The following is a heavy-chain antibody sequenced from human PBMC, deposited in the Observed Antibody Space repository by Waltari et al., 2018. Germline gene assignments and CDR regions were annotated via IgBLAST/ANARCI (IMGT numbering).Heavy chain of an antibody. CDR1: GGSLRGFY. CDR2: INHSPNT. V-gene: IGHV4-34*01. J-gene: IGHJ6*02. CDR3: VRLEDCTGPGGNCYSGAPFAVDV. D-gene: IGHD2-8*02. Sequence: QVHLQQWGAGLLRPSETLSLICAVYGGSLRGFYWGWIRQPPGKGLEWIGAINHSPNTNSTPALRSRGHMSIDTSQNQFSRQLTSVTAADTGVYYCVRLEDCTGPGGNCYSGAPFAVDVWGQGTTVTVPS.